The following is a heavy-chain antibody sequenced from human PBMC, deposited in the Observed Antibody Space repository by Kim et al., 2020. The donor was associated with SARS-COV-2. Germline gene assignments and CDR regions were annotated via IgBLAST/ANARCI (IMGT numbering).Heavy chain of an antibody. D-gene: IGHD2-8*02. V-gene: IGHV3-9*01. Sequence: DSVKGRFTISRDNAKNSLYLQMNSLRAEDTALYYCAKDHWWGSYYMDVWGKGTTVTVSS. CDR3: AKDHWWGSYYMDV. J-gene: IGHJ6*03.